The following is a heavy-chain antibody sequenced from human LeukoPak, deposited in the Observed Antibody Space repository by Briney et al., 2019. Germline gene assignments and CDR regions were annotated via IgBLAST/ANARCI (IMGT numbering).Heavy chain of an antibody. Sequence: SETLSLTCTVSGVSISSYYWSWIRQPPGKGLEWIGYLYYSGNTNYNPSLKSRVTISVDTSKNQFSLKLSSVTAADTAVYYCARAGGGYSFNYWGQGTLVTVSS. D-gene: IGHD2-15*01. CDR2: LYYSGNT. V-gene: IGHV4-59*01. CDR3: ARAGGGYSFNY. J-gene: IGHJ4*02. CDR1: GVSISSYY.